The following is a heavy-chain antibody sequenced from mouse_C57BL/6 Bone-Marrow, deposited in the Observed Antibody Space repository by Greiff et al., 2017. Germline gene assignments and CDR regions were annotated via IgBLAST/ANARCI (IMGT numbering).Heavy chain of an antibody. CDR3: ARHCGNYCYFDV. CDR1: GFTFSDYG. J-gene: IGHJ1*03. V-gene: IGHV5-17*01. CDR2: ISSGSSTI. Sequence: EVKLVESGGGLVKPGGSLKLSCAASGFTFSDYGMHWVRQAPEKGLEWVAYISSGSSTIYYADTVKGRCTISRDNAKNTRFLQRTSLRSEDTAMYYCARHCGNYCYFDVWGTGTTVTVSS. D-gene: IGHD1-1*02.